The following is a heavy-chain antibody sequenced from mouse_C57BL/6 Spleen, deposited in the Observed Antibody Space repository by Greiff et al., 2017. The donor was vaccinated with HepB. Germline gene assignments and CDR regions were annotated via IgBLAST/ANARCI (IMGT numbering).Heavy chain of an antibody. D-gene: IGHD1-1*01. CDR1: GYTFTSYG. V-gene: IGHV1-81*01. Sequence: VQLQESGAELARPGASVKLSCKASGYTFTSYGISWVKQRTGQGLEWIGEIYPRSGNTYYNEKFKGKATLTADKSSSTAYMELRSLTSEDSAVYFCASTPITTVVATDYAMDYWGQGTSVTVSS. CDR2: IYPRSGNT. CDR3: ASTPITTVVATDYAMDY. J-gene: IGHJ4*01.